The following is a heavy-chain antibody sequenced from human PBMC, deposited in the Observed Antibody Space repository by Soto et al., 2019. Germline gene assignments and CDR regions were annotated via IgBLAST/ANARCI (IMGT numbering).Heavy chain of an antibody. CDR2: IIPIFGTP. CDR3: AHKRLRSSPGAGGYYGRDV. V-gene: IGHV1-69*01. Sequence: QVQLVQSGAEVKEPGSSVKVSCKASGVTFSSSAISWLRQAPGQGLEWMGGIIPIFGTPNYARKFQGRVTITADESTTTAYMELSGLRSEDTAFYSCAHKRLRSSPGAGGYYGRDVWGHGTAVTVSS. CDR1: GVTFSSSA. J-gene: IGHJ6*02. D-gene: IGHD3-3*01.